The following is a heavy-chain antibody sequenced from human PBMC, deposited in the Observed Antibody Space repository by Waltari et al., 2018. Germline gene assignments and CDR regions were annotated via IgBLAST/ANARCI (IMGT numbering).Heavy chain of an antibody. CDR1: GFTSSTYW. D-gene: IGHD3-3*01. V-gene: IGHV3-7*01. CDR2: IKTDGSGK. CDR3: ARDWSGSGRGINY. Sequence: QWVEPGRGLVQPGGSLRLPSAASGFTSSTYWLRGVRQAPGKGLEWVANIKTDGSGKYYVDSVRGRFTISRDNAKNSLSLQMSTLRDEDTGRYYCARDWSGSGRGINYWGQGTLVTVSS. J-gene: IGHJ4*02.